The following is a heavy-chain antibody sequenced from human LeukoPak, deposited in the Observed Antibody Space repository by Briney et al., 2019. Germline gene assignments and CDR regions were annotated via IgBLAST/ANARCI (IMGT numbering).Heavy chain of an antibody. CDR1: GGSISSSSYY. D-gene: IGHD6-25*01. Sequence: PSETLSLTCTVSGGSISSSSYYWGWIRQPPGKGLEWIGCIYSSGRTNYNPSLKSRVTISVDTSKNQFSLKLSSVTATDTAVYYCARYTSSGLMYWGQGTQVTVSS. V-gene: IGHV4-61*05. J-gene: IGHJ4*02. CDR2: IYSSGRT. CDR3: ARYTSSGLMY.